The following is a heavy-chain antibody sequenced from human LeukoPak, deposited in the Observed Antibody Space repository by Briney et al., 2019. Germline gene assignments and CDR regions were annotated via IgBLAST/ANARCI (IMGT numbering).Heavy chain of an antibody. CDR3: ARGSVTAGFDP. V-gene: IGHV3-74*01. D-gene: IGHD6-25*01. CDR2: INSAGSST. CDR1: VFTLSSYW. J-gene: IGHJ5*02. Sequence: PGGSLRLSCAASVFTLSSYWVPCVREAPGKGLVWCSRINSAGSSTGYAASVKGRFTISRDNAKNTLYLQMNSLRAEDTAVYYCARGSVTAGFDPWGQGTLVTVSS.